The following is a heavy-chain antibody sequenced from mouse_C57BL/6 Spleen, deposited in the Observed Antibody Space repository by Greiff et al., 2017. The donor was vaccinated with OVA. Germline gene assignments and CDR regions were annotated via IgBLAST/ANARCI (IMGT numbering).Heavy chain of an antibody. Sequence: VQLQQSGAELAKPGASVKLSCKASSYTFTSYWMHWVKQRPGQGLEWIGYINPSSGYPKYNQKFKDKATLTADKSSSTAYMQLSSLTYEDSAVYYCAREDPTELGFAYWGQGTLVTVSA. CDR2: INPSSGYP. CDR3: AREDPTELGFAY. D-gene: IGHD4-1*02. V-gene: IGHV1-7*01. CDR1: SYTFTSYW. J-gene: IGHJ3*01.